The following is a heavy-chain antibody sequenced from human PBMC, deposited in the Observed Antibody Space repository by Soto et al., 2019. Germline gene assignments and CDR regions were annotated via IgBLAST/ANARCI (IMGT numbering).Heavy chain of an antibody. CDR1: GGSISSGDYY. Sequence: TLALTCTVSGGSISSGDYYWSWIREVPGKGLEWIGYIYYSGSTYYNPSLKSRVAMSVDTSKNQFSLKLSSVTAADTAIYYCARGGRIAAAGRFDYWGQGTLVTVSS. D-gene: IGHD6-13*01. V-gene: IGHV4-31*03. CDR2: IYYSGST. CDR3: ARGGRIAAAGRFDY. J-gene: IGHJ4*02.